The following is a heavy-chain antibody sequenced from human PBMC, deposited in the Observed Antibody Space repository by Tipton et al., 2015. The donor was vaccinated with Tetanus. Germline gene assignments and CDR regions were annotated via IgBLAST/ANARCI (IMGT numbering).Heavy chain of an antibody. CDR3: ARPDRYCSGGSCYLALDS. Sequence: QSGAEVKRPGSSVRVSCKTSGGTFRTYAISWVRQAPGQGLEWMGGIFPVYGTANYAPQFQGRVTITADEPTGTAYMELNSLISEDTAVYYCARPDRYCSGGSCYLALDSWGQGTLVTVSS. J-gene: IGHJ4*02. CDR2: IFPVYGTA. V-gene: IGHV1-69*01. CDR1: GGTFRTYA. D-gene: IGHD2-15*01.